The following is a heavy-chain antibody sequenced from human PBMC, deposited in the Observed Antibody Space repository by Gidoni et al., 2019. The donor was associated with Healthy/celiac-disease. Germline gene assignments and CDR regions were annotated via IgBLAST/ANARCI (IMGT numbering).Heavy chain of an antibody. V-gene: IGHV3-23*01. CDR1: GFTSSSYA. CDR3: AKDRPGDSALNWFDP. J-gene: IGHJ5*02. Sequence: EVQLLESVGGLVQPGASLRLSCAASGFTSSSYAMTWVRQAPGKGLEWVSTISGRGGSTYHADSVKGRFTISRDNSKNTLYLQMNSLRAEDTAVYYCAKDRPGDSALNWFDPWGQGTLVTVSS. CDR2: ISGRGGST. D-gene: IGHD4-17*01.